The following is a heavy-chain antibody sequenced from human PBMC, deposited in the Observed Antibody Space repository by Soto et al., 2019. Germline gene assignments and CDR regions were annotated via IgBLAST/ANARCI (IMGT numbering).Heavy chain of an antibody. CDR1: GFSLSTSGMC. Sequence: SGPTLVKPTQTLTLTCTFSGFSLSTSGMCVSWIRQPPGKALEWLALIDWDDDKYYSTSLKTRLTISKDTSKNQVVLTMTNMDPVDTATYYCARSYSSGWYYVSSMVYFDYWGQGTLVTVSS. V-gene: IGHV2-70*01. J-gene: IGHJ4*02. D-gene: IGHD6-19*01. CDR3: ARSYSSGWYYVSSMVYFDY. CDR2: IDWDDDK.